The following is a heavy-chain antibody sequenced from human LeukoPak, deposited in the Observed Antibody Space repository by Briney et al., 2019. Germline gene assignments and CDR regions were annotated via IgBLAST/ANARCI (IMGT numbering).Heavy chain of an antibody. CDR3: ARVREGALPPDY. D-gene: IGHD1-14*01. V-gene: IGHV3-33*01. CDR1: GFTFSSYG. Sequence: GGSLRLSCAASGFTFSSYGMPWVRQAPGKGLEWVAVIWYDGSNKYYADSVKGRFTISRDNSKNTLYLQMNSLRAEDTAVYYCARVREGALPPDYWGQGTLVTVSS. CDR2: IWYDGSNK. J-gene: IGHJ4*02.